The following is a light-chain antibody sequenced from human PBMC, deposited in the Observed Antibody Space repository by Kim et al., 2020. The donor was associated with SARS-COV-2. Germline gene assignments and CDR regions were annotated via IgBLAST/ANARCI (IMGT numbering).Light chain of an antibody. J-gene: IGLJ1*01. V-gene: IGLV3-19*01. CDR2: GKT. CDR1: RLRSYY. CDR3: NSRDSSGSDLV. Sequence: SSELTQDPAVSVPLGQTVRITCQGDRLRSYYASWYQQKPGQAPVLVIYGKTNRLSGIPDRFSGSSSGNTASLTLTGAQAEDEADYYCNSRDSSGSDLVFGTGTKVTVL.